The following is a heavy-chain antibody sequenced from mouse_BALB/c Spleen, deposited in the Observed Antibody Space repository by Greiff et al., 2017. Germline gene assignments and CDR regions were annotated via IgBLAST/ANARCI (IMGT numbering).Heavy chain of an antibody. CDR1: GYTFTDYY. D-gene: IGHD2-1*01. CDR3: AREDGNYEEGYYAMDY. J-gene: IGHJ4*01. Sequence: EVQLQQSGPELVKPGASVKMSCKASGYTFTDYYMDWVKQSHGESFEWIGRVNPYNGGTSYNQKFKGKATLTVDKSSSTAYMELNSLTSEDSAVYYCAREDGNYEEGYYAMDYWGQGTSVTVSS. CDR2: VNPYNGGT. V-gene: IGHV1-19*01.